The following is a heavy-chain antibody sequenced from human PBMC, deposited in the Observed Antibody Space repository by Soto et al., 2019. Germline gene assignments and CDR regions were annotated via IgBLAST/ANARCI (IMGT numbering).Heavy chain of an antibody. CDR3: TTVPSDILIYYYYGMDV. CDR2: IKSKTDGGTT. V-gene: IGHV3-15*01. J-gene: IGHJ6*02. CDR1: GFTFSNAW. D-gene: IGHD3-9*01. Sequence: GGSLRLSCAASGFTFSNAWMSWVRQAPGKGLEWVGRIKSKTDGGTTDYAAPVKGRFTISRDDSKNTLYLQMNSLKTEDTAVYYCTTVPSDILIYYYYGMDVWGQGTTVTISS.